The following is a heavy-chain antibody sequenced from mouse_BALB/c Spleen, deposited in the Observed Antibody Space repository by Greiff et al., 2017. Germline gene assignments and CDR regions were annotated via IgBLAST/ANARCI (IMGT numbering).Heavy chain of an antibody. Sequence: VQLQQSAAELARPGASVKMSCKASGYTFTSYTMHWVKQRPGQGLEWIGYINPSSGYTEYNQKFKDKTTLTADKSSSTAYMQLSSLTSEDSAVYYCARSRFPWFAYWGQGTLVTVSA. V-gene: IGHV1-4*02. CDR1: GYTFTSYT. CDR3: ARSRFPWFAY. CDR2: INPSSGYT. J-gene: IGHJ3*01.